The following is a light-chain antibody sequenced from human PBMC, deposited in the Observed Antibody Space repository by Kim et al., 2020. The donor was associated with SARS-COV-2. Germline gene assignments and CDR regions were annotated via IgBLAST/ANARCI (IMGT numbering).Light chain of an antibody. CDR2: DVH. V-gene: IGLV2-14*03. J-gene: IGLJ1*01. CDR3: SPFASSTSYV. CDR1: RSDVGGYNY. Sequence: QSALTQPASVSGSPGQSITISCTGTRSDVGGYNYVAWYQQHPGKAPKLIIYDVHNRPSGVSDRFSGSKSGNTASLTISGLQAEDEADYYCSPFASSTSYVFGTGTKVTVL.